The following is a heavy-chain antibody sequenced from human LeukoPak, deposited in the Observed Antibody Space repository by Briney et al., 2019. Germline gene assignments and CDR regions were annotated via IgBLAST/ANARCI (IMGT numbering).Heavy chain of an antibody. Sequence: PGGSLRLSCAASGFTFSSYSMNWVRQAPGKGLEWVSSISTSSSYIFYADSVKGRFTISRDNAKNSLYLQMNSLRAEDTAVYYCARGGSGGLSDAFHIWGQGTMVTVSS. CDR2: ISTSSSYI. CDR3: ARGGSGGLSDAFHI. CDR1: GFTFSSYS. D-gene: IGHD3-10*01. J-gene: IGHJ3*02. V-gene: IGHV3-21*01.